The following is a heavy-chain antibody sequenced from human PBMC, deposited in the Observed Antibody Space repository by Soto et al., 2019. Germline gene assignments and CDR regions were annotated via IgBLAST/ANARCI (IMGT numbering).Heavy chain of an antibody. V-gene: IGHV1-69*01. D-gene: IGHD3-16*01. CDR3: AIPFQSWPGGLYFDI. CDR2: IIPIFGTA. J-gene: IGHJ2*01. Sequence: QVQLVQSGAEVKKPGSSVKVSCKASGGTFSSYSINWVRQAPGQGLEWMGGIIPIFGTANYAQKFQGRVTLTADEYTSTAHMELSSLRNEDTAVYYCAIPFQSWPGGLYFDIWGRGTLVTVSS. CDR1: GGTFSSYS.